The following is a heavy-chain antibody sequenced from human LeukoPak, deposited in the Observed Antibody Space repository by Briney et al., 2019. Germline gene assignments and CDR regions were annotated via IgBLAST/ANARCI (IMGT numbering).Heavy chain of an antibody. CDR2: IIPIFGTA. V-gene: IGHV1-69*13. J-gene: IGHJ4*02. D-gene: IGHD3-22*01. Sequence: SVKVSCKASGGTFSSYAISWVRQAPGQGLEWMGGIIPIFGTANYAQKFQGRVTITADECTSTAYMELSSLRSEDTAVYYCARVRDSSGYLIDYWGQGTLVTVSS. CDR1: GGTFSSYA. CDR3: ARVRDSSGYLIDY.